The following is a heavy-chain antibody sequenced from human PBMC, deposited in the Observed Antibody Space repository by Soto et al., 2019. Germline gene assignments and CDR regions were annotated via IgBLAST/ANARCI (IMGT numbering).Heavy chain of an antibody. J-gene: IGHJ4*02. CDR2: ISYDGSNK. V-gene: IGHV3-30-3*01. CDR3: AREYNDILTGYFYYFDY. D-gene: IGHD3-9*01. CDR1: GFTFSSYA. Sequence: LRLSCAASGFTFSSYAMHWVRQAPGKGLEWVAVISYDGSNKYYADSVKGRFTISRDNSKNTLYLQMNSLRAEDTAVYYCAREYNDILTGYFYYFDYWGQGTLVTVSS.